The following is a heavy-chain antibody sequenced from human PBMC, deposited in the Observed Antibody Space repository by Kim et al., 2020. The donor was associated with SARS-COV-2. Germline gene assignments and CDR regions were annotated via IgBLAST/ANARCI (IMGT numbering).Heavy chain of an antibody. CDR1: GGTFSSYA. V-gene: IGHV1-69*04. Sequence: SVKVSCKASGGTFSSYAISWVRQAPGQGLEWMGRIIPILGIANYAQKFQGRVTITADKSTSTAYMELSSLRSEDTAVYYCAREMHSSSWHNYYYYGMDVWGQVTTVTVSS. CDR2: IIPILGIA. D-gene: IGHD6-13*01. J-gene: IGHJ6*02. CDR3: AREMHSSSWHNYYYYGMDV.